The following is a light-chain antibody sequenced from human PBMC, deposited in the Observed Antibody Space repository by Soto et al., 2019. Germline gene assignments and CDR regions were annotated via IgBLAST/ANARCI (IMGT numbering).Light chain of an antibody. CDR2: DTN. CDR1: SSNIGAGYD. CDR3: QSYDISLTGSGV. J-gene: IGLJ3*02. Sequence: QPVLTQPPSVSGAPGQRVTISCTGSSSNIGAGYDVHWYQQLPGTAPRLLIYDTNNRPSGVPDRFSGSKSGTSASLAITGLQPEDEADYYCQSYDISLTGSGVFGGGTKVTVL. V-gene: IGLV1-40*01.